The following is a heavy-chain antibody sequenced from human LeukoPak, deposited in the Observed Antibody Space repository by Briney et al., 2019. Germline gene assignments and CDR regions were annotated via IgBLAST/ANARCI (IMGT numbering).Heavy chain of an antibody. D-gene: IGHD6-19*01. CDR3: ARAERSSGWYYFDY. V-gene: IGHV4-39*07. CDR1: GGSISSSSYY. Sequence: SETLSLTCTVSGGSISSSSYYWGWIRQPPGKGLEWIGSIYYSGSTYYNPSLKSRVTISVDTSKNQFSLKLSSVTAADTAVYYCARAERSSGWYYFDYWGQGTLVTVSS. J-gene: IGHJ4*02. CDR2: IYYSGST.